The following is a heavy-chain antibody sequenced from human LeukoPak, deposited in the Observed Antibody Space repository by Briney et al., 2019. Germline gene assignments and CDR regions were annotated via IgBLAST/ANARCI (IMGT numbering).Heavy chain of an antibody. V-gene: IGHV3-30*18. CDR3: AKDRSGSYDY. Sequence: GGSLRLSCAASGFTFSSYVMHWVRQAPGKGLEWVAVISYDGSNKYYADSVKGRFTISRDNSKNTLYLQMNSLRAEDTAVYYCAKDRSGSYDYWGQGTLVTVSS. J-gene: IGHJ4*02. D-gene: IGHD1-26*01. CDR1: GFTFSSYV. CDR2: ISYDGSNK.